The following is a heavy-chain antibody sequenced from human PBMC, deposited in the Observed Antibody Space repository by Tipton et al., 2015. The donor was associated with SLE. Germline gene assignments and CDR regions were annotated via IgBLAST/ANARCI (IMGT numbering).Heavy chain of an antibody. J-gene: IGHJ4*02. Sequence: SLRLSCAASGFTFSSYAMHWVRQAPGKGLEWVAVISYDGSNKYYADSVKGRFTISRDNSKNTLYLQMNSLRAEDTAVYYCARDLDSSSWYSYYFDYWGQGTLVTVSS. D-gene: IGHD6-13*01. V-gene: IGHV3-30*04. CDR2: ISYDGSNK. CDR1: GFTFSSYA. CDR3: ARDLDSSSWYSYYFDY.